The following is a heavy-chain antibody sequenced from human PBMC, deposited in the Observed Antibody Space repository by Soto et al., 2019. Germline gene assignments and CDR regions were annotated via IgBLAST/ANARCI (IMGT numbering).Heavy chain of an antibody. CDR1: GYTFTTYG. V-gene: IGHV1-18*01. CDR2: ISTYNGNT. D-gene: IGHD1-26*01. CDR3: ARETSGSYRLDY. Sequence: QVQLVQSGAEVKKPGASVKVSCKASGYTFTTYGISWVRQAPGQGLEWMGWISTYNGNTNYAQNLXGXLTMTTDTYTSTAYMELRSLRSDDTAVYYCARETSGSYRLDYWGQGTLVTVSS. J-gene: IGHJ4*02.